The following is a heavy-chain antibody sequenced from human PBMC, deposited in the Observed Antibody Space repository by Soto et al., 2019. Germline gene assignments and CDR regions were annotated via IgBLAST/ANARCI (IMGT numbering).Heavy chain of an antibody. CDR1: GGSISSYY. D-gene: IGHD6-19*01. J-gene: IGHJ4*02. CDR2: IYYSGST. CDR3: ARAKEAVAGFYFDY. Sequence: PSETLSLTCTVSGGSISSYYWSWIRQPPGKGLEWIGYIYYSGSTNYNPSLKSRVTISVDTSKNQFSLKLSSVTAADTAVYYCARAKEAVAGFYFDYWGQGTLVTVSS. V-gene: IGHV4-59*01.